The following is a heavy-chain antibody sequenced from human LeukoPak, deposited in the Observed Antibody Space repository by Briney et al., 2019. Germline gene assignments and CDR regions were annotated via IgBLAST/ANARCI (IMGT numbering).Heavy chain of an antibody. CDR1: GYTFTAYY. V-gene: IGHV1-8*02. CDR3: ARRAGGYSHPYDY. CDR2: MNPNSGNT. J-gene: IGHJ4*02. D-gene: IGHD4-23*01. Sequence: ASVKVSCKASGYTFTAYYMHWVRQAPGQGLEWMGWMNPNSGNTGYAQKFQGRVTMTRNTSISTAYMELSSLRSEDTAVYYCARRAGGYSHPYDYWGQGTLVTVSS.